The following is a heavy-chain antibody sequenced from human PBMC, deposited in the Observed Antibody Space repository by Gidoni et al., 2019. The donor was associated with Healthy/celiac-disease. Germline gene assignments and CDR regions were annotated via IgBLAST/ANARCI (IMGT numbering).Heavy chain of an antibody. D-gene: IGHD4-17*01. CDR2: INHSGST. Sequence: GSFSGYYWSWIRQPPGKGLAWIGEINHSGSTNYNPSLKSRVTISVDTSKNQFSLKLSSVTAADTAVYYCARVDYGYYYGMDVWGQGTTVTVSS. J-gene: IGHJ6*02. V-gene: IGHV4-34*01. CDR3: ARVDYGYYYGMDV. CDR1: GSFSGYY.